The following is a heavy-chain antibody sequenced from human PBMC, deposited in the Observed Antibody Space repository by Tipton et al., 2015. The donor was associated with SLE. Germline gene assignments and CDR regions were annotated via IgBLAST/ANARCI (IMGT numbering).Heavy chain of an antibody. Sequence: TLSLTCTVSGDSISNGDYCWNWIRQYPGKGLEWIGYIYSSGNPYYNPSLKSRVTISVDTSKNQFALELNSVTAADTAVYYCARGLAIFGEVDYYYYYAMDVWGQGTTVTVSS. CDR1: GDSISNGDYC. CDR3: ARGLAIFGEVDYYYYYAMDV. CDR2: IYSSGNP. D-gene: IGHD3-3*01. V-gene: IGHV4-31*03. J-gene: IGHJ6*02.